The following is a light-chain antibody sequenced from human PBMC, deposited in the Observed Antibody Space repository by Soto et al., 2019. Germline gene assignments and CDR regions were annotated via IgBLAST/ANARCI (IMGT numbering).Light chain of an antibody. CDR3: QSYDNILGAHYV. CDR2: GNS. Sequence: QSVLTQPPSVSGAPGQRVTISCTGSNSNIGAGYDVHWYQLLPGTAPKLLIYGNSNRPSGVPDRFSGSKSGTSASLAITGLQAEEEDDYYCQSYDNILGAHYVFGPGT. V-gene: IGLV1-40*01. J-gene: IGLJ1*01. CDR1: NSNIGAGYD.